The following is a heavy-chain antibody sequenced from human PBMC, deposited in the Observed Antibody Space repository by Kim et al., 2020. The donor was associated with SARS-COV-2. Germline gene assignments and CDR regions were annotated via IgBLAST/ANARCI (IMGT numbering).Heavy chain of an antibody. V-gene: IGHV1-8*01. J-gene: IGHJ5*02. CDR1: GYTFTNYD. CDR3: AGEFGLGARLPQNWFDP. CDR2: MXXNSGXX. Sequence: ASVKVSCKPSGYTFTNYDVNWVRQAPGQGPEXXGWMXXNSGXXGLVQKFQGRVILTPNISKDTAYRELGNLRLGDTAIYYCAGEFGLGARLPQNWFDPWGXGTLXXVSX. D-gene: IGHD3-16*01.